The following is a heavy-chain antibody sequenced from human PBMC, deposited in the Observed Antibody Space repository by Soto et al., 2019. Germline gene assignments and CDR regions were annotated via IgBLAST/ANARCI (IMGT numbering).Heavy chain of an antibody. J-gene: IGHJ4*02. D-gene: IGHD6-6*01. CDR2: ISGSGGST. V-gene: IGHV3-23*01. CDR3: AKDKYSSSAIDY. Sequence: EVQLLESGGGLVQPGGSLRLSCAASGFTFSSYAMSWVRQATGKGLEWVSAISGSGGSTYYADSVKGRFTISRDNSKNTLYLQMNSLRAEDTAVYYCAKDKYSSSAIDYWGQGTLVTVSS. CDR1: GFTFSSYA.